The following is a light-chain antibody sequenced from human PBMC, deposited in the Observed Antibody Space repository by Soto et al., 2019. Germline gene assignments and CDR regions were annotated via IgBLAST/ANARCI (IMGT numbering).Light chain of an antibody. V-gene: IGKV1-5*01. CDR1: QSNSNW. CDR3: QQYNSRSRT. Sequence: DIQVTQSPSTLSASVGDRVTITCRVSQSNSNWLAWYQQKPGKAPKLLISDASNLESGVPSRFSGTGSGTEFTLTISSLQPDGSASYYCQQYNSRSRTFGQGTKVEIK. CDR2: DAS. J-gene: IGKJ1*01.